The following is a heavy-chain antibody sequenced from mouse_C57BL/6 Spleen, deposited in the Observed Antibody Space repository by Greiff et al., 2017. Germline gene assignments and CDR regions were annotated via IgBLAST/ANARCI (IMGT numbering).Heavy chain of an antibody. CDR3: ARRGVYYGNHEEYFDV. J-gene: IGHJ1*03. CDR1: GYTFTSYW. V-gene: IGHV1-52*01. D-gene: IGHD2-1*01. Sequence: QVQLQQPGAELVRPGSSVKLSCKASGYTFTSYWMHWVKQRPIQGLEWIGNIDPSDSETPYNQKFKDKATLTVDKSSSTAYMQLSSLTSEDSAVYYCARRGVYYGNHEEYFDVWGTGTTVTVSS. CDR2: IDPSDSET.